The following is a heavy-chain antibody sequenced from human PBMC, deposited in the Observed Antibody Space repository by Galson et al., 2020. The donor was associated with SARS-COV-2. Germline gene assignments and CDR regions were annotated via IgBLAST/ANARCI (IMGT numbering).Heavy chain of an antibody. J-gene: IGHJ5*02. CDR1: GGSITAFY. Sequence: SETLSLTCSVTGGSITAFYWSWIRQPVGKGLEWIGRIHGSGSPNYHPSLQSRVTMSVDSSKNEFSLKLRSVTAADTAVYYCAREVISTDYGDYNYWFDPWGQCTLVSVSS. CDR2: IHGSGSP. CDR3: AREVISTDYGDYNYWFDP. D-gene: IGHD4-17*01. V-gene: IGHV4-4*07.